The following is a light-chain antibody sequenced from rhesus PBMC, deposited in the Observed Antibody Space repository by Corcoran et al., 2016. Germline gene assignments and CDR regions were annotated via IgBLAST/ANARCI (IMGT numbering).Light chain of an antibody. V-gene: IGKV1S4*01. CDR1: QGMSCW. J-gene: IGKJ1*01. Sequence: DIQMTQSPSSLSPPVGDRATITCQASQGMSCWLAWYQQKPGKAPYLLIYAASSLQSGVPSRFSGSGSWTDFTLTISRRQPEDFATYYCQRHDSYPRTFVQGTKVEIK. CDR2: AAS. CDR3: QRHDSYPRT.